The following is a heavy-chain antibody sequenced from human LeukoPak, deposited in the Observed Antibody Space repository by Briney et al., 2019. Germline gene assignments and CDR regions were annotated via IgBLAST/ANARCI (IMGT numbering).Heavy chain of an antibody. CDR3: ASYDSSGYYVDY. D-gene: IGHD3-22*01. V-gene: IGHV3-53*01. CDR1: GFTVSSNY. Sequence: PGGSLRLSCAASGFTVSSNYMSWVRQAPGKGLEWVSVIYSGGSTYYADSVKGRFTISRDNSKNTLYLQMNSLRAEDTAVYYCASYDSSGYYVDYRGQGTLVTVSS. CDR2: IYSGGST. J-gene: IGHJ4*02.